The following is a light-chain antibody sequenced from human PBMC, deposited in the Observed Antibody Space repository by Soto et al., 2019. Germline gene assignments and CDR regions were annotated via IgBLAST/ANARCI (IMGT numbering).Light chain of an antibody. V-gene: IGKV3-20*01. Sequence: EFVLTQSPGTLSLSQGEGVTLSCRTSQSINSANLAWYQQKPGQAPRLLIYGASVRATGIPDRFNGGGSRTDFTPTISILLPKDFAVYYCKHYDRSVPITFGQGTRLEIK. CDR1: QSINSAN. CDR3: KHYDRSVPIT. CDR2: GAS. J-gene: IGKJ5*01.